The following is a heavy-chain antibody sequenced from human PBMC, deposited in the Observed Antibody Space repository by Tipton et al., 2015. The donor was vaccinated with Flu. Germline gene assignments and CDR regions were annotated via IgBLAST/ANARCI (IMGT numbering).Heavy chain of an antibody. CDR2: INSDGST. J-gene: IGHJ4*02. CDR3: ARGRDDFWTGYSPFDY. Sequence: GLVKPSETLSLSCTASGGSISTYYWSWIRQPAGKGLEWIGRINSDGSTYYNPSLKGRVTMSIDTSKNQFSLKLTSVTAADTAVYYCARGRDDFWTGYSPFDYWGQGTLVTVSS. CDR1: GGSISTYY. D-gene: IGHD3/OR15-3a*01. V-gene: IGHV4-4*07.